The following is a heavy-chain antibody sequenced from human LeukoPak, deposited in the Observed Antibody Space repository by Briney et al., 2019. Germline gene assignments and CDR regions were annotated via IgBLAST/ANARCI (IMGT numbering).Heavy chain of an antibody. CDR1: GGSISSSSYY. J-gene: IGHJ3*02. D-gene: IGHD5/OR15-5a*01. CDR3: ARKPNLRKEPGGAFDI. CDR2: IYYSGST. Sequence: ASETLSLTCTVSGGSISSSSYYWGWIRQPPGKGLEWIGSIYYSGSTYYNPSLKSRVTISVDTSKNQFSLKLSSVTAADTAVYYCARKPNLRKEPGGAFDIWGQGTMVTVSS. V-gene: IGHV4-39*07.